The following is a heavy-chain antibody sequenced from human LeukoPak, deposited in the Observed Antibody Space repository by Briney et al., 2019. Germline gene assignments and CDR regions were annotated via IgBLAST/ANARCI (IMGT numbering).Heavy chain of an antibody. CDR1: GYTFTSYG. D-gene: IGHD3-10*01. J-gene: IGHJ6*02. CDR2: ISAYNGNT. Sequence: GASVKVSCKASGYTFTSYGIRWVRQAPGQGLEWMGWISAYNGNTNYAQKLQGRVTMTTDTSTSTAYMELKSLRSDDTAVYYCARQRFGELDDDYYGRDVWGQGTTVTVSS. V-gene: IGHV1-18*01. CDR3: ARQRFGELDDDYYGRDV.